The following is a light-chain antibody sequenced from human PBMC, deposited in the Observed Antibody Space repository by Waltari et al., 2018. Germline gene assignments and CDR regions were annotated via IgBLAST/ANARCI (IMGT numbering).Light chain of an antibody. J-gene: IGLJ3*02. V-gene: IGLV3-27*01. Sequence: SYELTQPSSVSVSPGQTVRITCSGDILTKKYARWFQLKQGQAPVMVIRRDNERTSGIPALFSCSRAETTVTLTISGAQVEDEADYYCYSATDNNRVFGGGTKLTVL. CDR2: RDN. CDR1: ILTKKY. CDR3: YSATDNNRV.